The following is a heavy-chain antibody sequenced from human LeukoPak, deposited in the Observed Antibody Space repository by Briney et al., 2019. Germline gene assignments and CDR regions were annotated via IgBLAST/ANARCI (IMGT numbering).Heavy chain of an antibody. CDR1: GGSISSYY. CDR2: IYYSGST. Sequence: SETLSLTCTVSGGSISSYYWSWIRQPPRKGLEWIGYIYYSGSTNYNPSLKSRVTISVDSSKNQFSLKLSSVTAADTAVYYCARDSVAVAGNRAFDIWGHGTMVTVSS. D-gene: IGHD2-15*01. V-gene: IGHV4-59*01. J-gene: IGHJ3*02. CDR3: ARDSVAVAGNRAFDI.